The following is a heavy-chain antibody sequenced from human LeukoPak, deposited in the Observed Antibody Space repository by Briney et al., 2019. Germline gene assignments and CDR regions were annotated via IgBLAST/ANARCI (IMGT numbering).Heavy chain of an antibody. CDR3: AKDEYYYDSSGYYTYFDY. CDR2: ISGSGGST. CDR1: GFTFSSYA. Sequence: PGGSLRLSCAASGFTFSSYAMSWVRQAPGKGLEWVSAISGSGGSTYYADSVKGRFTISRDNSKNTLYLQMNSLRAEDTAVYYCAKDEYYYDSSGYYTYFDYWAREPWSPSPQ. V-gene: IGHV3-23*01. J-gene: IGHJ4*02. D-gene: IGHD3-22*01.